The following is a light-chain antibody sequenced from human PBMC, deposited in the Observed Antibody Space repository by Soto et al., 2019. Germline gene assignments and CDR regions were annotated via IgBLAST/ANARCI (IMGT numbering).Light chain of an antibody. CDR2: AAS. Sequence: DIQMTQSPSSLSASVGDRVTITCRASQSISSYLNWYQQKPGKAPKLLIYAASSLQSGVPSRFSGSRSGTDFTLTISSLQPEDFATYYCQQNYSTPYTFGQGTKLEIK. V-gene: IGKV1-39*01. J-gene: IGKJ2*01. CDR3: QQNYSTPYT. CDR1: QSISSY.